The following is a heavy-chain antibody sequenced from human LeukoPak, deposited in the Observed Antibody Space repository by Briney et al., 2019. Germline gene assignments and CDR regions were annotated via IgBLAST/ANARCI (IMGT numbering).Heavy chain of an antibody. CDR1: GFTFSSYA. CDR2: ISYDGSNK. V-gene: IGHV3-30-3*01. D-gene: IGHD1-26*01. Sequence: GGSLRLSCAASGFTFSSYAMHWVRQAPGKGLEWVAVISYDGSNKYYADSVKGRFTISRDNAKNSLYLQMNSLRAEDTAVYYCARGVGTDYWGQGTQVTVSS. CDR3: ARGVGTDY. J-gene: IGHJ4*02.